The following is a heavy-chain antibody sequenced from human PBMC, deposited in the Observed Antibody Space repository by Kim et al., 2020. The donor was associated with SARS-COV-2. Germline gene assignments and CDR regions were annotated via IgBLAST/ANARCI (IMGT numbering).Heavy chain of an antibody. CDR2: ITGSGST. Sequence: GGSLRLSCAASGFMFNIFSMGWVRQAPGKGLECVSAITGSGSTYYADSVRGRFTISRDNSKNLLYLQMNSLRAEDTALYYCARRVEGAFNFWGQGTVVTVSS. CDR1: GFMFNIFS. CDR3: ARRVEGAFNF. V-gene: IGHV3-23*01. J-gene: IGHJ3*01.